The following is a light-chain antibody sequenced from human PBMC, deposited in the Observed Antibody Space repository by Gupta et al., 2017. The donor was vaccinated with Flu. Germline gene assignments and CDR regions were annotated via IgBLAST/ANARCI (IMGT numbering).Light chain of an antibody. CDR2: YYTDLDT. CDR3: MVWPSNALGV. V-gene: IGLV5-37*01. Sequence: QPVLTQPPSSSASPGESVRLTCTLPRDIKVGSYNIYWYQQRPGSPPRYLLYYYTDLDTAQGSGVPTRFSGSKDVSANVASLLISGLQPEEEADYYCMVWPSNALGVFGGGTKLTVL. CDR1: RDIKVGSYN. J-gene: IGLJ3*02.